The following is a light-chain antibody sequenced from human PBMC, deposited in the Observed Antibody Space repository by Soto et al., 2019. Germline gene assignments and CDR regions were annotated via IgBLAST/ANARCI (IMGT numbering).Light chain of an antibody. CDR2: LNSDGSH. CDR1: SGHSSYA. Sequence: QPVLTQSPSASASLGASVKLTRTLSSGHSSYAIAWHQQQPEKGPRYLMKLNSDGSHIKGDGIPDRFSGSSSGAERYLTISSLQSEDEADYYCQTWGTVVFGGGTKLTVL. J-gene: IGLJ2*01. V-gene: IGLV4-69*01. CDR3: QTWGTVV.